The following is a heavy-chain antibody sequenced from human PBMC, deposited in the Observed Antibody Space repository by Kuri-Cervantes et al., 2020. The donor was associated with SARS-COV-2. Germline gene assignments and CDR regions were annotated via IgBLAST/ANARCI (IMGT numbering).Heavy chain of an antibody. CDR1: GGTFSSCA. J-gene: IGHJ3*01. CDR3: ATQACPNGVYFSNAAFDV. D-gene: IGHD2-8*01. CDR2: IIPIFGTA. V-gene: IGHV1-69*05. Sequence: SVKVSCKASGGTFSSCAISWVRQAPGQGLEWMGGIIPIFGTANYAQKFQGRVTITTDESTNTAYMELTSLRSEDTAIYYCATQACPNGVYFSNAAFDVWSQGTMVTVSS.